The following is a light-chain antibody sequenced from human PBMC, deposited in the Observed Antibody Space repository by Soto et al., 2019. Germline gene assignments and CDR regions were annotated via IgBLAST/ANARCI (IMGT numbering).Light chain of an antibody. V-gene: IGKV3-15*01. CDR2: GAS. J-gene: IGKJ5*01. Sequence: EIVLTQSPGTLSLSPGERATLSCRASQSVSSSYLAWYQQKPGQAPRLLICGASTRATGFPARFSGSGSGTEFTLTISSLQSEDFAVYYCQQYNGWPITFGQGTRLEIK. CDR3: QQYNGWPIT. CDR1: QSVSSSY.